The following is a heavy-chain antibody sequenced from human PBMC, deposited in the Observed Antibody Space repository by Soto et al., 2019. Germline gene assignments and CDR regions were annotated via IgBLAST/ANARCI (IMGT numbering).Heavy chain of an antibody. CDR2: INPNSGGT. CDR3: ARDRSYQLLYTPYYYYYYGMDV. CDR1: GYTFTGYY. V-gene: IGHV1-2*04. D-gene: IGHD2-2*02. J-gene: IGHJ6*02. Sequence: ASVKVSCKASGYTFTGYYMHWVRQAPGQGLEWMGWINPNSGGTNYAQKFQGWVTMTRDTSISTAYMELSRLRSDDTAVYYCARDRSYQLLYTPYYYYYYGMDVWGQGPTVTVSS.